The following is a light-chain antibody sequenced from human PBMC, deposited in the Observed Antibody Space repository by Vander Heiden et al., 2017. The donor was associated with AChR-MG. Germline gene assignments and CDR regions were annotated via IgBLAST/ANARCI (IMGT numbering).Light chain of an antibody. J-gene: IGKJ4*01. CDR3: QQYDNLPVT. CDR2: DAS. V-gene: IGKV1-33*01. Sequence: DIQMTQSPSSLPASVGDTVTMTCQAGQGINTYLNWYQQRSGKAPKLLIYDASHLDTGVPSRFSGGASGTAFTLTISSLQPEDIATYYCQQYDNLPVTFGGGTKVEMK. CDR1: QGINTY.